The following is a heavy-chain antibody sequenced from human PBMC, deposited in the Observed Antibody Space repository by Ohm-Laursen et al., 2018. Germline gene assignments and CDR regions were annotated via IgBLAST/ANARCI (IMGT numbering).Heavy chain of an antibody. J-gene: IGHJ4*02. CDR1: GFTFSSYG. CDR3: ANPRLPY. Sequence: SLRLSCAASGFTFSSYGMSWVRQAPGKGLEWVSGINRNGDTTNYADSVKGRFTIARDDSKNTVYLQMNSLRVEDTAVYYCANPRLPYWGQGTLVTVSS. CDR2: INRNGDTT. V-gene: IGHV3-23*01. D-gene: IGHD6-25*01.